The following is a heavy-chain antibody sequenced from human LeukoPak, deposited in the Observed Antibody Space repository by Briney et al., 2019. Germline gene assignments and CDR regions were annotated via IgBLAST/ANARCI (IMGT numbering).Heavy chain of an antibody. Sequence: SETLSLTCTVSGWTIRSTTYQWGWIRQPPGQGLEWVGSVYYSGITYYNPSLESRLSISIDTSKSQFSLKLSSVTAADTAVYYCARLSNSGYDWGYMDVWGRGTTVTISS. D-gene: IGHD5-12*01. CDR2: VYYSGIT. J-gene: IGHJ6*03. CDR1: GWTIRSTTYQ. CDR3: ARLSNSGYDWGYMDV. V-gene: IGHV4-39*01.